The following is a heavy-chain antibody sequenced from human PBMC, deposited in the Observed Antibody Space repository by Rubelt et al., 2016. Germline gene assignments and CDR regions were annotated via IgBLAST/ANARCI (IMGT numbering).Heavy chain of an antibody. Sequence: AASGFTFSSYAMHWVRQAPGKGLEWVAVISYDGSNKYYADSVKGRFTISRDNSKNTLYLQMNSLRAEDTAVYYCARTIAARPSYVDYWGQGTLVTVSS. CDR2: ISYDGSNK. CDR3: ARTIAARPSYVDY. CDR1: GFTFSSYA. D-gene: IGHD6-6*01. V-gene: IGHV3-30*04. J-gene: IGHJ4*02.